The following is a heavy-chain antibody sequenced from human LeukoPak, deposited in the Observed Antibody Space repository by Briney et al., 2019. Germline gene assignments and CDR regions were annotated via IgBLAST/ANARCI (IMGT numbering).Heavy chain of an antibody. Sequence: PGGSLRLSCAASGFTFGDSAMHGVRQASGKGLEWVGRIRSKANSYATAYAASVKGRFIISRDDSRNTAYLQMNSLKTEDTAVYYCTRRDCSGGSCFADYWGQGTLVTVSS. V-gene: IGHV3-73*01. CDR1: GFTFGDSA. CDR3: TRRDCSGGSCFADY. CDR2: IRSKANSYAT. D-gene: IGHD2-15*01. J-gene: IGHJ4*02.